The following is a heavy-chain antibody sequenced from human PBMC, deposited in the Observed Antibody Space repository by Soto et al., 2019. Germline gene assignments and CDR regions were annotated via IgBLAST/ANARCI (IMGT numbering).Heavy chain of an antibody. J-gene: IGHJ6*02. D-gene: IGHD5-18*01. Sequence: QVQLVESGGGVVRPGRSLRLACEASGFSFSTYGMHWVRQAPGKGLQGVAVIWYDGTNANYADSVKGRFTISRDNSKDTLYLEMNNLRAEDTAVYYCARVEAPLIHSDHYYYGMDVWGQGTTVTV. CDR2: IWYDGTNA. V-gene: IGHV3-33*01. CDR3: ARVEAPLIHSDHYYYGMDV. CDR1: GFSFSTYG.